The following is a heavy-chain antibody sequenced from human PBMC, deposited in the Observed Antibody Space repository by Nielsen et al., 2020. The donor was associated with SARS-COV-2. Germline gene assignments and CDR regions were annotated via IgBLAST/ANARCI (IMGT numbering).Heavy chain of an antibody. D-gene: IGHD6-6*01. J-gene: IGHJ6*02. Sequence: SETLSLTCAVYGGSFSGYYWSWIRQPPGKGLEWIGEINHSGSTNYNPSLKSRVTISVDTSKNQFSLKLSSVTAADTAVYYCARGGIAARQGMDVWGQGTTVTVSS. CDR1: GGSFSGYY. CDR2: INHSGST. CDR3: ARGGIAARQGMDV. V-gene: IGHV4-34*01.